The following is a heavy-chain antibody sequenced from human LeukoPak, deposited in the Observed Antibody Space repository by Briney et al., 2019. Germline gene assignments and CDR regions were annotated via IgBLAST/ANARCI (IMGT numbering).Heavy chain of an antibody. V-gene: IGHV4-4*07. J-gene: IGHJ4*02. CDR1: GGSFSGYY. CDR3: ARDIVAAAGSFDY. CDR2: IYSSGST. Sequence: PSETLSLTCAVYGGSFSGYYWSWIRQPPGKGLEWIGHIYSSGSTNYSPSLKSRVTMSVDTSKNQFSLKLSSVTAADTAVYYCARDIVAAAGSFDYWGQGTQVTVSS. D-gene: IGHD6-13*01.